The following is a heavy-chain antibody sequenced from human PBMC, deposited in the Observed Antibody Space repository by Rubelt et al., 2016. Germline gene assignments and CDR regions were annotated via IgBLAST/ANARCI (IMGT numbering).Heavy chain of an antibody. Sequence: RTYYADSVKGRFTISRDNSKNILWLQMNSLSAEDTAVYYCARGTAPPDYWGQGTLVTVSS. J-gene: IGHJ4*02. CDR3: ARGTAPPDY. CDR2: RT. V-gene: IGHV3-23*01. D-gene: IGHD2-8*02.